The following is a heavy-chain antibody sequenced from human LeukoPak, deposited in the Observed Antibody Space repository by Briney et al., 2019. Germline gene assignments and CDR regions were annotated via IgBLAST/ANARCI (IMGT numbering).Heavy chain of an antibody. CDR3: AREPVVPAAKLDY. CDR1: GFTFSSYS. D-gene: IGHD2-2*01. Sequence: GGSLRLSCAASGFTFSSYSMNWVRQAPGKGLEWVSSISSSNSYIYYADSAKGRFTISRDNAKNSLYLQMNSLRAEDTAVYYCAREPVVPAAKLDYWGQGTLVTVSS. J-gene: IGHJ4*02. CDR2: ISSSNSYI. V-gene: IGHV3-21*01.